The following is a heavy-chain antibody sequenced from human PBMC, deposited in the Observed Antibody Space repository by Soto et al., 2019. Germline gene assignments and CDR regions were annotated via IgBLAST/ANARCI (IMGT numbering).Heavy chain of an antibody. Sequence: PGESLKISCKGSGYSFTSYWIGWVRQMPGKGLEWMGIIYPGDSDTRYSPSFQGQVTISADKSISTAYLQWSSLKASDTAVYYCARDRYSYYDFWSGSLPYYYYGMDVWGQGTTVTVSS. D-gene: IGHD3-3*01. CDR3: ARDRYSYYDFWSGSLPYYYYGMDV. V-gene: IGHV5-51*01. J-gene: IGHJ6*02. CDR2: IYPGDSDT. CDR1: GYSFTSYW.